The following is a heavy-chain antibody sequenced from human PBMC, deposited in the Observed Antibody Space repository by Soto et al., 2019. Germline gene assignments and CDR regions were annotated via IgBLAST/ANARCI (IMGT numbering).Heavy chain of an antibody. CDR2: IYYSGST. D-gene: IGHD4-4*01. Sequence: PSETLSLTCTVSGGSISSSSYYWGWIRQPPGKGLEWIGSIYYSGSTYYNPSLKSRVTISVDTSKNQFSLKLSSVTAADTAVYYCARHERAQSYFDYWGQGTLVTVS. CDR3: ARHERAQSYFDY. CDR1: GGSISSSSYY. J-gene: IGHJ4*02. V-gene: IGHV4-39*01.